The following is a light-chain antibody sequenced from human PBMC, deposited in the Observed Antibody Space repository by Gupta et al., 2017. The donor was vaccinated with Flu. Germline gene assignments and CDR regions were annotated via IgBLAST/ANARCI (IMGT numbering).Light chain of an antibody. CDR3: QVWDSPSDHVV. Sequence: YVLTQPSSVSVAPGQTATLTCGGKNVGNKNVHWYQQKAGQTPVLVVYDDSHRPSGIPERFTGSNSGDMATLTIRRVDVEDEADYYGQVWDSPSDHVVFGGGTKLTVL. V-gene: IGLV3-21*02. CDR1: NVGNKN. CDR2: DDS. J-gene: IGLJ2*01.